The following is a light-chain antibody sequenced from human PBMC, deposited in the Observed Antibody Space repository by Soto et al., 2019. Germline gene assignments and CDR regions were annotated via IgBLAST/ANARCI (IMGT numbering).Light chain of an antibody. Sequence: EMVMTQSPATLSVSPGERATLSCRASQSVSSNLAWYQQKPGQAPRLLIYGASTRATGIPARFGGSGSGTEFTLTISSLQSEDFAVYYCHQYNNWPQTVGQGTKVDIK. CDR3: HQYNNWPQT. V-gene: IGKV3-15*01. CDR2: GAS. J-gene: IGKJ1*01. CDR1: QSVSSN.